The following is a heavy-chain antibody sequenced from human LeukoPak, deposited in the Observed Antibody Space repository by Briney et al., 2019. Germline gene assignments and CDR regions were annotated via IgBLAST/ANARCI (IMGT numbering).Heavy chain of an antibody. CDR1: GFTVSGNY. CDR3: ARDVTY. J-gene: IGHJ4*02. D-gene: IGHD2-21*02. Sequence: PGGSLRLSCAASGFTVSGNYMNWVRQAPGKGPEWVSGLDNGGDTSYADSVKGRFSISRDTSKNTVSLQMSSLRAEDTAVYYCARDVTYWGQGTLVTVSS. CDR2: LDNGGDT. V-gene: IGHV3-66*01.